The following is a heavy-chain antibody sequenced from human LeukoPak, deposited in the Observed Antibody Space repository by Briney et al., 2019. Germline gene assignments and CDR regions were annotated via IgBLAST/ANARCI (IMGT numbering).Heavy chain of an antibody. CDR1: GFTFGDYA. Sequence: PGGSLRLSCTASGFTFGDYAMSWVRQAPGKGLEGVGFIRSKAYGGTTEYAASVKGRFTISRDDSKSIAYLQMNSLKTEDTAVYCCTRVRGRYGFDYWGQGTLVTVSS. CDR2: IRSKAYGGTT. D-gene: IGHD5-18*01. J-gene: IGHJ4*02. CDR3: TRVRGRYGFDY. V-gene: IGHV3-49*04.